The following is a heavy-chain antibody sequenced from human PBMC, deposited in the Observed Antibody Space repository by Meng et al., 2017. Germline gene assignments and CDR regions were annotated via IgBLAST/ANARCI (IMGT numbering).Heavy chain of an antibody. CDR3: SKGRTSVTTAPHY. CDR2: ISDSGGST. D-gene: IGHD4-17*01. Sequence: GGSLRLSCAASGLTFSSYAMSWVRQAPGKGLECVSVISDSGGSTYYADSVKGRFTISRDNSKNTLYLQMNSLRAEDTAVYYCSKGRTSVTTAPHYWGQGTLVTVSS. J-gene: IGHJ4*02. CDR1: GLTFSSYA. V-gene: IGHV3-23*01.